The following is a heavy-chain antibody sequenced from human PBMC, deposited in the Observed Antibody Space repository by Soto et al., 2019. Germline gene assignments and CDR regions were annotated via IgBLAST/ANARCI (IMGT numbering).Heavy chain of an antibody. CDR1: GFTFGDYA. CDR2: ISSNGGST. Sequence: GGSLRLSCTASGFTFGDYAMSWFRQAPGKGLEYVSAISSNGGSTYYANSVKGRFTISRDNSKNTLYLQMGSLRAEDMAVYYCARERGDCGGGSCYHALDIWGQGTMVTVS. D-gene: IGHD2-15*01. J-gene: IGHJ3*02. V-gene: IGHV3-64*01. CDR3: ARERGDCGGGSCYHALDI.